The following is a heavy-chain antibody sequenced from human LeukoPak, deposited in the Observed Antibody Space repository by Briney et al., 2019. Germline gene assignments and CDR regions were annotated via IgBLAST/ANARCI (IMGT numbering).Heavy chain of an antibody. CDR1: GFTFSSYA. V-gene: IGHV3-64D*06. J-gene: IGHJ4*02. D-gene: IGHD6-25*01. CDR3: VKACSSDYFFDY. Sequence: GGSLRLSCSASGFTFSSYAMHWVRQAPGKGLEYVSGISSNGDSTYYADSVKGRFTISRDNSKDTLYLQMRSLKTEDTAVYYCVKACSSDYFFDYWGQGTLVTVSS. CDR2: ISSNGDST.